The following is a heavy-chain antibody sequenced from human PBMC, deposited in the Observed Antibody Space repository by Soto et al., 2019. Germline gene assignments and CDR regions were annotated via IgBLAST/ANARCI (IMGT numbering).Heavy chain of an antibody. CDR1: GFTFSSYA. CDR3: AKSPNYDYIWGSYLYFDY. J-gene: IGHJ4*02. V-gene: IGHV3-23*01. D-gene: IGHD3-16*02. Sequence: GGSLRLSCAASGFTFSSYAMSWVRQAPGKGLEWVSAISGSGGSTYYADSVKGRFTISRDNSKNTLYLQMNSLRAEDTAVYYCAKSPNYDYIWGSYLYFDYWGQGTLVTVSS. CDR2: ISGSGGST.